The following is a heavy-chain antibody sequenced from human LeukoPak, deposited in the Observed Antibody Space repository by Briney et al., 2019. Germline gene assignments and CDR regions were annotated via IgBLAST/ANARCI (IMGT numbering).Heavy chain of an antibody. Sequence: PGGSLRLSCAVSGFTFNSYAMSWVRQAPGERPEWVSAIGGRGDNIYYADSVKGRFTVSRDNSKNTLYLQMNSLRAEDTAVYYCTKETPLAVAGSWGQGTLVTVSS. D-gene: IGHD6-19*01. J-gene: IGHJ5*02. V-gene: IGHV3-23*01. CDR3: TKETPLAVAGS. CDR1: GFTFNSYA. CDR2: IGGRGDNI.